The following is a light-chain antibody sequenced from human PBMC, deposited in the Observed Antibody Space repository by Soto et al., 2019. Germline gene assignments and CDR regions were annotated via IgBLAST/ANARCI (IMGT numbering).Light chain of an antibody. CDR2: GAS. CDR3: QQDYNLPPDLT. J-gene: IGKJ4*01. Sequence: PGERVTLSCRASQSVSSSYLTWYQQKPGQAPRLLIYGASTRATSIPARFSGSGSGTDFTLTISSLQPEDFAVYYCQQDYNLPPDLTFGGGTKVEIK. CDR1: QSVSSSY. V-gene: IGKV3D-7*01.